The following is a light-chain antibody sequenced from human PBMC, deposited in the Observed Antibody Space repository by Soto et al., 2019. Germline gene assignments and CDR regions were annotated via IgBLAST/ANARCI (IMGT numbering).Light chain of an antibody. CDR2: GAS. V-gene: IGKV3-20*01. CDR3: QQDGSSRWT. CDR1: QSVSSSY. Sequence: EIVLTQSPGTLSLSPGERATLSCRASQSVSSSYLAWYQQKPGQAPRLLIYGASSRATGIPDRFSGSGSGIDFTLTISRLEPEDFAVYYCQQDGSSRWTFGQGTKVEIK. J-gene: IGKJ1*01.